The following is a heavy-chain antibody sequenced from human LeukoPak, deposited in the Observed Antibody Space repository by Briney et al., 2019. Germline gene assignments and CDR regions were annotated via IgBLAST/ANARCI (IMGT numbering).Heavy chain of an antibody. V-gene: IGHV3-23*01. CDR1: GFTFSSYA. J-gene: IGHJ3*02. CDR2: ISGGGDGT. Sequence: GGSLRLSCAASGFTFSSYAMGWVRQAPGKGLEWVSSISGGGDGTFFAASVKGRFTTSRDNSKNTLYLQMNSLKDEDTAVYFCAEDQKTLDAFDIWGQGTMVTVSS. CDR3: AEDQKTLDAFDI.